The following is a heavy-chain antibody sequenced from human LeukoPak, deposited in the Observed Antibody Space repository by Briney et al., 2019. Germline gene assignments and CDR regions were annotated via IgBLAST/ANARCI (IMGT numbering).Heavy chain of an antibody. CDR1: GGSISSSSYY. V-gene: IGHV4-39*01. J-gene: IGHJ4*02. D-gene: IGHD3-9*01. Sequence: SETLSLTCTVSGGSISSSSYYWGWIRQPPGKGLEWIGSIYYSGSTYYNPSLKSRVTISVDTSKNQFSLKLSSVTPADTAVYYCARGFDLYFDYWGQGTLVTVSS. CDR3: ARGFDLYFDY. CDR2: IYYSGST.